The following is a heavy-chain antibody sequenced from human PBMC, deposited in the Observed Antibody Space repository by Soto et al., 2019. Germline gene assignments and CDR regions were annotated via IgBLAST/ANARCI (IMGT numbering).Heavy chain of an antibody. Sequence: EVQLVESGGGLVQPGGSLRLSCEASGFTFRNYDMHWVRQGTGKGLEWVSGISAAGDPDYADSVEGRFTISRENAQNSFFLQMHSLRVGDTAVYYCARTDRDFYGLDVWGQGTTVIVSS. V-gene: IGHV3-13*05. CDR2: ISAAGDP. CDR3: ARTDRDFYGLDV. J-gene: IGHJ6*02. CDR1: GFTFRNYD.